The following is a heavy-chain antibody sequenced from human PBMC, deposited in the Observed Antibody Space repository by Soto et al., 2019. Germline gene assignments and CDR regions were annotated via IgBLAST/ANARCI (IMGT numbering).Heavy chain of an antibody. J-gene: IGHJ4*02. CDR1: GGSISSGGYY. Sequence: QVQLQESGPGLVKPSQTLSLTCTVSGGSISSGGYYWSWIRQHPGKGLEGIGYIYYSGSTYYNPSLKSRVTISVDTSKNQFSLKLSSVTAADTAVYYCARDYNSRGWYDYWGQGTLVTVSS. D-gene: IGHD6-19*01. CDR3: ARDYNSRGWYDY. V-gene: IGHV4-31*03. CDR2: IYYSGST.